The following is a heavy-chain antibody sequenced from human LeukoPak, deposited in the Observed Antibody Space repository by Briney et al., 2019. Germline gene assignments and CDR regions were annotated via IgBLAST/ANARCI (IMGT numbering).Heavy chain of an antibody. CDR1: GFTFSTYW. CDR2: IHPEGNEK. CDR3: ARGDDFSGDH. V-gene: IGHV3-7*04. J-gene: IGHJ4*02. D-gene: IGHD1-1*01. Sequence: SGGSLRLSCAASGFTFSTYWMSWVRQAPGRGLEWVANIHPEGNEKYHVESVKGRFTISRDNAKNLLFLQMNGLRVEDTAVYYCARGDDFSGDHWGQGTLVTVSS.